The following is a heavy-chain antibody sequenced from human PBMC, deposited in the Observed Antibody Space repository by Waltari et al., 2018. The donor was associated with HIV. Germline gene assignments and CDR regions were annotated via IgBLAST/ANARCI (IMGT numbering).Heavy chain of an antibody. D-gene: IGHD2-21*01. CDR2: ISGSGGST. J-gene: IGHJ6*02. CDR1: GFTFSSYA. Sequence: EVQLLESGGGLVQPGGSLRLSCAASGFTFSSYAMSWVRQAPGKGLEGVPAISGSGGSTYYADSVKGRFTISRDNSKNTLYLQMNSLRAEDTAVYYCAKGCGSGYYYYGMDVWGQGTTVTVSS. V-gene: IGHV3-23*01. CDR3: AKGCGSGYYYYGMDV.